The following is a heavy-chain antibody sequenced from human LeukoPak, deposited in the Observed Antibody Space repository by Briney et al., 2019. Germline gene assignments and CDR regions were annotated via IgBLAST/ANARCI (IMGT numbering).Heavy chain of an antibody. Sequence: QSGGSLRLSCAASGFTFSSYAMHWVRQAPGKWLEWVAVISYDGSNKYYADSVKGRFTISRDNSKNTLYLQMNSLRAEDTAVYYCAREPEHDYGDYWGQGTLVTVSS. V-gene: IGHV3-30-3*01. D-gene: IGHD1/OR15-1a*01. CDR3: AREPEHDYGDY. CDR1: GFTFSSYA. J-gene: IGHJ4*02. CDR2: ISYDGSNK.